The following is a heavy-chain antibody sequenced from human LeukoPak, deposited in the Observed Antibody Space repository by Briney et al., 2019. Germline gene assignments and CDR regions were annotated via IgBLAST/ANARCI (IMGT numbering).Heavy chain of an antibody. J-gene: IGHJ4*02. CDR2: INHSGST. CDR1: GGSFSGYY. D-gene: IGHD6-6*01. CDR3: AGRGSRIAAQDY. Sequence: PSETLSLTCAVSGGSFSGYYWSWIRQPPGKGLEWIGEINHSGSTNYNPSLKSRVTISVDTSKNQFSLKLSSVTAADTAVYYCAGRGSRIAAQDYWGQGTLVTVSS. V-gene: IGHV4-34*01.